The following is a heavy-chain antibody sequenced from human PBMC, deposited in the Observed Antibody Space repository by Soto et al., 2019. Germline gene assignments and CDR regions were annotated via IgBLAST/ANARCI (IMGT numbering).Heavy chain of an antibody. CDR3: AKDGVTYYDFWSGYFRWFDP. V-gene: IGHV3-30*18. CDR1: GLTFSSYG. J-gene: IGHJ5*02. CDR2: ISYDGSNK. Sequence: WGSLRLSCAASGLTFSSYGMHWVRQAPGKGLEWVAVISYDGSNKYYADSVKGRFTISRDNSKNTLYLQMNSLRAEDTAVYYCAKDGVTYYDFWSGYFRWFDPWGQGTLVTVSS. D-gene: IGHD3-3*01.